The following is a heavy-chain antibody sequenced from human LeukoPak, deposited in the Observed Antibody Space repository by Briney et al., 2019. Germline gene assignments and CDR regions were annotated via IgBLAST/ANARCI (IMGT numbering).Heavy chain of an antibody. CDR1: GGSISSYY. J-gene: IGHJ2*01. Sequence: SETLSLTCTVSGGSISSYYWSWIRQPPGKGLEWIGYIYYSGSTNYNPSLKSRVTISVDTSKNQFPLNLSSVTAADTAVYYCARHDYGDYAYWYFDLWGRGTLVTVSS. CDR2: IYYSGST. CDR3: ARHDYGDYAYWYFDL. V-gene: IGHV4-59*08. D-gene: IGHD4-17*01.